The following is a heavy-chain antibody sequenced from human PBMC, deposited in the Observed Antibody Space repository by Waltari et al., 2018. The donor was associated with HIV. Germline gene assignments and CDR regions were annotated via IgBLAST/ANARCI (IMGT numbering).Heavy chain of an antibody. CDR3: AREVFYYDNSGHPGWFDP. Sequence: LVRPGGALRLSCTVSGFTVGNSSMTWVRHASGKGLEWVSTVYSDGTTVYADSVKGRFSTSRDTSKNILHLLMDSLRVDDTAVYYCAREVFYYDNSGHPGWFDPWGQGTLVAVSS. J-gene: IGHJ5*02. D-gene: IGHD3-22*01. V-gene: IGHV3-66*01. CDR1: GFTVGNSS. CDR2: VYSDGTT.